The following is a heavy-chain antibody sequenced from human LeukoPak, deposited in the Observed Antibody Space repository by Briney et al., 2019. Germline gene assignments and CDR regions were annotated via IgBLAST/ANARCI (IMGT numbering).Heavy chain of an antibody. CDR3: ARENSGSYREFDY. CDR2: IYTSGST. Sequence: SETLSLTCTVSGGSISSYYWSWIRQPAGKGLEWIGRIYTSGSTNYNASLKSRVSMSVDTSKNQFFLKLSSVTAEDTAVFYCARENSGSYREFDYWGQGTLVTVSS. V-gene: IGHV4-4*07. D-gene: IGHD1-26*01. CDR1: GGSISSYY. J-gene: IGHJ4*02.